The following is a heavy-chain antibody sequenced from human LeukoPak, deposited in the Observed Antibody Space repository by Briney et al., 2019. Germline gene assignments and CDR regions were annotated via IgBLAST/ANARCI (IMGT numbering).Heavy chain of an antibody. D-gene: IGHD1-26*01. CDR3: AKCGRSGSYSTYYFDY. J-gene: IGHJ4*02. CDR1: GFTFSSYG. V-gene: IGHV3-33*06. Sequence: PGGSLRLSCAASGFTFSSYGMHWVRQAPGKGLEWVAVIRYDGSNKYYADSVKGRFTISRDNSKNTLYLQMNSLRAEDTAVYYCAKCGRSGSYSTYYFDYWGQGTLVTVSS. CDR2: IRYDGSNK.